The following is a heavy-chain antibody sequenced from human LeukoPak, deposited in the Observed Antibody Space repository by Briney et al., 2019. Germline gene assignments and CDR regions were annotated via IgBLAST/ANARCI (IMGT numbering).Heavy chain of an antibody. V-gene: IGHV1-69*13. CDR3: ARVQLEHHPYAFDI. CDR2: IIPIFGTA. J-gene: IGHJ3*02. CDR1: GGTFRSYA. Sequence: SVKVSCKASGGTFRSYAISWVRQAPGQGLEWMGGIIPIFGTANYAQKFQGRVTITADESTSTAYMELSSLRSEDTAVYYCARVQLEHHPYAFDIWGQGTMVTVSS. D-gene: IGHD1-1*01.